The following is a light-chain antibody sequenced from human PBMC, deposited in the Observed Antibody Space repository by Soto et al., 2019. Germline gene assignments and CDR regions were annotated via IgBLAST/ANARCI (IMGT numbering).Light chain of an antibody. J-gene: IGKJ2*01. Sequence: EIVLTQSPGTLSLSPGERATLSCRANEFLSSSYLVGYQQKPGQAPRLLIYAASRRATGIPDRFSGSGSATEYTLTINTLEHEDFAVYYCQQQGTFGQGNKLEIK. CDR2: AAS. V-gene: IGKV3-20*01. CDR3: QQQGT. CDR1: EFLSSSY.